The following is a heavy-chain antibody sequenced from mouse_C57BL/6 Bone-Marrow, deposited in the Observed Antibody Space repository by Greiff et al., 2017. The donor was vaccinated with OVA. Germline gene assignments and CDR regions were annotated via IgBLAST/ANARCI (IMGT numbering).Heavy chain of an antibody. Sequence: QVQLQQSGPELVKPGASVKISCKASGYAFSSSWMNWVKQRPGKGLEWIGRIYPGDGDTNYNGKFKGKATLTADKSSSTAYMQRSSLTSEDSAVYFCAVWLRRFFDYGGQGTTLTVSS. CDR3: AVWLRRFFDY. V-gene: IGHV1-82*01. D-gene: IGHD2-2*01. J-gene: IGHJ2*01. CDR1: GYAFSSSW. CDR2: IYPGDGDT.